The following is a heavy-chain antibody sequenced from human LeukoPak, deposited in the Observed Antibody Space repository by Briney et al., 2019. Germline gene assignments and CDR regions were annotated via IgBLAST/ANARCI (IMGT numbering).Heavy chain of an antibody. D-gene: IGHD6-6*01. CDR2: INPNSGGT. CDR3: ARDMGVYSSSEDAFDI. Sequence: ASVKVSCKASGYTFTGYYMHWVRQAPGQGLEWMGWINPNSGGTNYAQKFQGRVTMTRDTSISTAYMELSRLRSDDTAVYYCARDMGVYSSSEDAFDIWGQGTMVTVSS. CDR1: GYTFTGYY. V-gene: IGHV1-2*02. J-gene: IGHJ3*02.